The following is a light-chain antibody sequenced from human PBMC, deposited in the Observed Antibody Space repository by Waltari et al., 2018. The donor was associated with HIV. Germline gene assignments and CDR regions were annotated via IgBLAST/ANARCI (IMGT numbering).Light chain of an antibody. CDR2: GAS. Sequence: QSALTQPASVSGSPGQSISISCTGPASAISSSTTVYWSRHRPGEAPKLVIYGASHRPSGVSHRFSASTFGNTASLTISGLQTDDEGDYYCSSYTTSDSVVFGGGTRLTVL. V-gene: IGLV2-14*01. CDR1: ASAISSSTT. CDR3: SSYTTSDSVV. J-gene: IGLJ3*02.